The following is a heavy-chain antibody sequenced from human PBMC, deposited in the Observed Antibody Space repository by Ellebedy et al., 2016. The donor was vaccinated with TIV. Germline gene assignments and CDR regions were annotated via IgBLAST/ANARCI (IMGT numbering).Heavy chain of an antibody. J-gene: IGHJ4*02. CDR1: GFTFSNYA. CDR2: ITSGGTT. D-gene: IGHD4-17*01. V-gene: IGHV3-23*01. CDR3: ARWDHGDYLVLIDF. Sequence: GGSLRLXXAASGFTFSNYAMSWVRQAPGKGLEWVSGITSGGTTYYTDSVKGRFTISRDNSKNTLYLQVNSLRAEDTAVYYCARWDHGDYLVLIDFWGQGTLVTVSS.